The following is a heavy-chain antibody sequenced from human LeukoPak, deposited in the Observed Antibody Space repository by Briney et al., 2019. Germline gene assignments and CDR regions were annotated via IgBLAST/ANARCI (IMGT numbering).Heavy chain of an antibody. CDR1: GGSFSGYY. CDR3: ARRGGYSSSRPRYFDY. CDR2: INHSGST. J-gene: IGHJ4*02. V-gene: IGHV4-34*01. Sequence: SETLSLTCAVYGGSFSGYYWSWIRQPPGKGREWIGEINHSGSTNYNPSLKSRVTISVDTSKNQFSLKLSSVTAAGTAVYYCARRGGYSSSRPRYFDYWGQGTLVTVSS. D-gene: IGHD6-13*01.